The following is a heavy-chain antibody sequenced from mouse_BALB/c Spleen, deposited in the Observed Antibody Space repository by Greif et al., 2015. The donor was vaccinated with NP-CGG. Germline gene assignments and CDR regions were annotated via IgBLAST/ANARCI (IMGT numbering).Heavy chain of an antibody. CDR1: GYAFTNYL. CDR2: INPGSGGT. V-gene: IGHV1-54*01. J-gene: IGHJ4*01. D-gene: IGHD2-1*01. CDR3: ARYGNYYATDY. Sequence: QVQLQQSGAELVRPGTSAKVSCKASGYAFTNYLIEWVKQRPGQGLEWIGVINPGSGGTNYNEKFKGKATLTADKSSSTAYMQLSSLTSDDSAVYFCARYGNYYATDYWGQGTSVTVSS.